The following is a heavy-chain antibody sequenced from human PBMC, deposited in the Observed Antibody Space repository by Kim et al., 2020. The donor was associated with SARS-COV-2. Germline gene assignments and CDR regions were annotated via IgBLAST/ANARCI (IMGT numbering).Heavy chain of an antibody. V-gene: IGHV3-30*04. CDR1: GFTFSSYA. CDR3: ARDGVRGHHTPRYGMDV. Sequence: GGSLRLSCAASGFTFSSYAMHWVRQAPGKGLEWVAVISYDGSNKYYADSVKGRFTISRDNSKNTLYLQMNSLRAEDTAVYYCARDGVRGHHTPRYGMDVWGQGTTVTVSS. J-gene: IGHJ6*02. CDR2: ISYDGSNK. D-gene: IGHD3-10*01.